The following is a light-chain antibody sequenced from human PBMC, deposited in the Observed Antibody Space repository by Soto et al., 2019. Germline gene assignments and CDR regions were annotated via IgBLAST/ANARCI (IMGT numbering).Light chain of an antibody. J-gene: IGKJ5*01. CDR3: QQRSNWIT. V-gene: IGKV3-11*01. Sequence: ILLTQYPATLSWSPGERATLSWRASQSVSSYLAWYQQKPGHAPRLLIYDASYRATGIPASFSGSASGTDFPLTISSLEPEDFAVYYCQQRSNWITFGHGTRLEI. CDR1: QSVSSY. CDR2: DAS.